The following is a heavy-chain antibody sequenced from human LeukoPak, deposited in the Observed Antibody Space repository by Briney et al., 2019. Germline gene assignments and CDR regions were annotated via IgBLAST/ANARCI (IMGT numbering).Heavy chain of an antibody. J-gene: IGHJ4*02. CDR1: GGSISSHY. CDR3: AGVEWLLFDY. D-gene: IGHD3-3*01. Sequence: SETLSLTCTVSGGSISSHYWSWIRQPPGKGLEWIGYIYYSGSTNYNPSLKSRVTISVDTSKNQFPLKLSSVTAADTAVYYCAGVEWLLFDYWGQGTLVTVSS. CDR2: IYYSGST. V-gene: IGHV4-59*11.